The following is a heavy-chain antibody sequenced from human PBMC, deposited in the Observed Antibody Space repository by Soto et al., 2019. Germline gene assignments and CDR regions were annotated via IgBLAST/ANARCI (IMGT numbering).Heavy chain of an antibody. J-gene: IGHJ2*01. CDR1: GFTFSSYA. CDR2: ISGSGGST. D-gene: IGHD1-7*01. Sequence: DVLLLESGGGLVQPGGSLRLSCAASGFTFSSYAMSWVRQAPGKGLEWVSDISGSGGSTYYADSVKGRFTISRDNSENTLYLQMNSLRAEDTAVYYCTREKLELQSISSRFFDLWGRGTLVTVSA. V-gene: IGHV3-23*01. CDR3: TREKLELQSISSRFFDL.